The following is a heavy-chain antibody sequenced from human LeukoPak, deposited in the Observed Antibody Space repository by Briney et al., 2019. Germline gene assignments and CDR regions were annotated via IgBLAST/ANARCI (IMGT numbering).Heavy chain of an antibody. J-gene: IGHJ5*02. CDR1: GGSISSGDYY. CDR2: IYYSGST. V-gene: IGHV4-39*01. D-gene: IGHD3-3*01. Sequence: SETLSLTCTVSGGSISSGDYYWSWIRQPPGKGLEWIGSIYYSGSTYYNPSLKSRVTISVDTSKNQFSLKLSSVTAADTAVYYCARLQRFLESNWFDPWGQGTLVTVSS. CDR3: ARLQRFLESNWFDP.